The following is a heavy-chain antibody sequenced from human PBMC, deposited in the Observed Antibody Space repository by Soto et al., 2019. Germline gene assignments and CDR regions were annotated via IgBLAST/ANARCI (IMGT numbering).Heavy chain of an antibody. Sequence: QVQLVESGGGVVQPGRSLRLSCAASGFTFSSYGMHWVRQAPGKGLEWVAVISYDGSNKYYADSVKGRFTISRDNSKNTLYLQMNSLRAEDTAVYYCALPPRGHYYYYGMDVWGQGTTVTVSS. D-gene: IGHD3-10*01. J-gene: IGHJ6*02. V-gene: IGHV3-30*03. CDR1: GFTFSSYG. CDR3: ALPPRGHYYYYGMDV. CDR2: ISYDGSNK.